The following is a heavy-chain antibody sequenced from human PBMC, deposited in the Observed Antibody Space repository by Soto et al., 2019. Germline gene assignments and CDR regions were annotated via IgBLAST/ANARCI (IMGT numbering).Heavy chain of an antibody. CDR2: IKQDGSEK. J-gene: IGHJ6*02. CDR3: ARDRSVVPGGKYYYYYYGMDV. Sequence: GGSLRLSCAASGFTFSSYWMSWVRQAPGKGLEWVANIKQDGSEKYYVDSVKGRFTISRDNAKNSLYLQMNSLRAEDTAVYYCARDRSVVPGGKYYYYYYGMDVWGQGTTVTVSS. D-gene: IGHD1-1*01. CDR1: GFTFSSYW. V-gene: IGHV3-7*01.